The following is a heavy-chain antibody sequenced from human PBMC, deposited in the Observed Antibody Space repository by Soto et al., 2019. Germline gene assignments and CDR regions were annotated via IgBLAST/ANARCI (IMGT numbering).Heavy chain of an antibody. CDR2: ISGGGTT. D-gene: IGHD2-2*01. V-gene: IGHV3-53*01. Sequence: LRLSCAASGLTVSSNYMSWVRQAPGKGLEWVSIISGGGTTYYADSVKGRFTISRDNPKNTLYLQMNSLRGEDTAVYYCARGGGGSRLDYWGQGTLVTVSS. CDR1: GLTVSSNY. J-gene: IGHJ4*02. CDR3: ARGGGGSRLDY.